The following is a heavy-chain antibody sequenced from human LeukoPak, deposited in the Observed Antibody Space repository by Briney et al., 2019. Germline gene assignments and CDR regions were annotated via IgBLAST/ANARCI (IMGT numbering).Heavy chain of an antibody. V-gene: IGHV3-23*01. CDR1: GFTFSSYA. J-gene: IGHJ4*02. CDR3: AKVRGSERPKYYFEY. CDR2: ISGGGGST. D-gene: IGHD3-10*01. Sequence: GGPLRLSCAASGFTFSSYAMSWVRQAPGKGLEWVSGISGGGGSTYCADSAKGRFTISRDNSKNTLYLQMNSLRAEDTAVYYCAKVRGSERPKYYFEYWGQGTLVTVPS.